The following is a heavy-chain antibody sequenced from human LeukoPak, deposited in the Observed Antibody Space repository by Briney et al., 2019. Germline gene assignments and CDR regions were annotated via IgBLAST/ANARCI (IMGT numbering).Heavy chain of an antibody. J-gene: IGHJ4*02. D-gene: IGHD4-17*01. CDR2: ISFDGNTK. CDR1: GFTFSNYG. CDR3: AKDTVGDYTYYFDY. Sequence: PGGSLRLSCAASGFTFSNYGIHWVRQTPGKGLEWVAVISFDGNTKYYADSVKGRFTISRDNSKNTLYLQMNSLGAEDTAVYYCAKDTVGDYTYYFDYWGQGTLVTVSS. V-gene: IGHV3-30*18.